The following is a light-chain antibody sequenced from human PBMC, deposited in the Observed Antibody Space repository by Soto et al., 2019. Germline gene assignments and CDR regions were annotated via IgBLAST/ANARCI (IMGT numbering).Light chain of an antibody. CDR3: SSYSSISHWV. Sequence: QSALTQPASVSGSPGQSITISCTGTSNDIGAYNYVSWYQQHPGKSPKLMVYEVTNRPSGISIRFSGSKSGSAASLTISGLQAEDEADYYCSSYSSISHWVFGGGTKLTVL. J-gene: IGLJ3*02. CDR1: SNDIGAYNY. V-gene: IGLV2-14*01. CDR2: EVT.